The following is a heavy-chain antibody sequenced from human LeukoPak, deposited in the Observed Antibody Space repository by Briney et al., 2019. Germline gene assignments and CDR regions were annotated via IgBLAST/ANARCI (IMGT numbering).Heavy chain of an antibody. Sequence: SVKVSCKASGGTFSSYAISWVRQAPGQGLEWMGRIIPILGIANYAQKFQGRVTITADKSTSTAYMELSSLRSEDTAVYYCARDRGTGGDAFDIWGQGTMVTVSS. J-gene: IGHJ3*02. CDR2: IIPILGIA. V-gene: IGHV1-69*04. D-gene: IGHD1-1*01. CDR1: GGTFSSYA. CDR3: ARDRGTGGDAFDI.